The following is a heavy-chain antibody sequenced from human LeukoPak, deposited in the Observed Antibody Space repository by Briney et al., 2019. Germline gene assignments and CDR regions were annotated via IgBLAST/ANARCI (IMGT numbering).Heavy chain of an antibody. D-gene: IGHD7-27*01. J-gene: IGHJ4*02. V-gene: IGHV4-39*01. CDR1: GGSISSSSYY. Sequence: PSETLSLTCTVSGGSISSSSYYWGCIRPPPGKGLEWIGTIHYSGSTYYNPSLRSRVTISVDTSKNQLSLKLSSVTAADTAVYYCARQGTNWGRFDYWGQGTLVTVSS. CDR3: ARQGTNWGRFDY. CDR2: IHYSGST.